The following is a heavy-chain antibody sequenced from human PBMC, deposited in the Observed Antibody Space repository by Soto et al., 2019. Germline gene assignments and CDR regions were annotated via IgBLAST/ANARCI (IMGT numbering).Heavy chain of an antibody. V-gene: IGHV3-30-3*01. Sequence: QVQLVESGGGVVQPGRSLRLSCAASGFTFSIYSMHWVRQTPGTGLECVAIMSYDGSNKYYADSVRGRFTISRDNSKNTLYLQMISLRAEDTAVYYCARDQTGITTAGGGRIDYWGQGTLVTVSS. D-gene: IGHD6-13*01. CDR3: ARDQTGITTAGGGRIDY. CDR1: GFTFSIYS. J-gene: IGHJ4*02. CDR2: MSYDGSNK.